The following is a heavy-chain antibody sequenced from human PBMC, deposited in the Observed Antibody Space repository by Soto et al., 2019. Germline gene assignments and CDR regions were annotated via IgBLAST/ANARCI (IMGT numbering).Heavy chain of an antibody. V-gene: IGHV3-23*01. J-gene: IGHJ5*02. CDR3: AKDAVAYNGEWDWFDL. D-gene: IGHD3-10*01. Sequence: EGQLLESGGGLVQPGGSLRLSCVASGFTFKNFAMTWVRQAPGKGMAWVSAIGGSGSSANYADSVKGRFTVSRDDSKSTLYLHMSGLRVDDTALYYCAKDAVAYNGEWDWFDLWVQGTLVIVSS. CDR2: IGGSGSSA. CDR1: GFTFKNFA.